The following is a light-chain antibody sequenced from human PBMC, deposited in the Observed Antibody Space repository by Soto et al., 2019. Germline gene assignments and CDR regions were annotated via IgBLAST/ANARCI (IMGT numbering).Light chain of an antibody. CDR2: DAS. V-gene: IGKV3-11*01. J-gene: IGKJ1*01. CDR3: QQRRT. Sequence: EIVLTQSPATRSLSPGERATLSCRASQSVSSYLAWYQQKPGQAPRLLIYDASNRATGIPARFSGSGSGTDFTLTISSLEPEDFAVYYCQQRRTFGQGTKVEI. CDR1: QSVSSY.